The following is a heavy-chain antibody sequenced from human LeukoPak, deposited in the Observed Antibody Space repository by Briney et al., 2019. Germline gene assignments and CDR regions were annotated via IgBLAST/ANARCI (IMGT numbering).Heavy chain of an antibody. Sequence: ASVKVSCKASGYTFRDYQINWVRQAPGQGLEWVGRINPDNGDRNFAQKFQGRVTMTRDTSTSTAYMELSSLRSDDTAVFYCAREGVDAVVAPVAVTAFDIWGQGTMVTVSS. D-gene: IGHD2-2*01. CDR1: GYTFRDYQ. V-gene: IGHV1-2*06. CDR3: AREGVDAVVAPVAVTAFDI. J-gene: IGHJ3*02. CDR2: INPDNGDR.